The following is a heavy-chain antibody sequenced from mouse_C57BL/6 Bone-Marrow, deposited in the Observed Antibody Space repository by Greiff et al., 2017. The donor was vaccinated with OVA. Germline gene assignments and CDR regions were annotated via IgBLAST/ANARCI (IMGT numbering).Heavy chain of an antibody. CDR2: LWSGGST. CDR3: ARKNGYDAWFAY. D-gene: IGHD2-2*01. V-gene: IGHV2-2*01. CDR1: GFSLTSYG. Sequence: QVQLKESGPGLVQPSQSLSITCTVSGFSLTSYGVHWVRQSPGKGLAWLGVLWSGGSTDYNAAFISRLSISKDNSKSQVFFKMNSLQADDTAIYYCARKNGYDAWFAYWGQGTLVTVSA. J-gene: IGHJ3*01.